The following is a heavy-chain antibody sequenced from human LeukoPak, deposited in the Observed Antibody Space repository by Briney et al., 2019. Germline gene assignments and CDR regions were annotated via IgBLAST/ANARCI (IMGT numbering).Heavy chain of an antibody. CDR1: GGTFSSYA. CDR2: IIPIFGTA. V-gene: IGHV1-69*05. CDR3: ARDLPYYYDSSGFPFDY. D-gene: IGHD3-22*01. Sequence: GASVKVSCKASGGTFSSYAISWVRQAPGQGLEWMGRIIPIFGTANYAQKFQGRVTITTDESTSTAYMELSSLRSEDTAVYYCARDLPYYYDSSGFPFDYWGQGTLVTVS. J-gene: IGHJ4*02.